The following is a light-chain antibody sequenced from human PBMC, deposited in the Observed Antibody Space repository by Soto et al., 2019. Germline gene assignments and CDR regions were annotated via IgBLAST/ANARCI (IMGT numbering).Light chain of an antibody. CDR1: TSNLGAGYD. CDR2: GNR. J-gene: IGLJ3*02. Sequence: QSVLTQPPSVSGAPGQRVTLSCTGNTSNLGAGYDVHWYQQLPGAAPKLVIFGNRNRPSGVPERFSGSKSGTSASLAITGLQAEEEADYYCQAYDYTLTASVFGGGTKLTVL. V-gene: IGLV1-40*01. CDR3: QAYDYTLTASV.